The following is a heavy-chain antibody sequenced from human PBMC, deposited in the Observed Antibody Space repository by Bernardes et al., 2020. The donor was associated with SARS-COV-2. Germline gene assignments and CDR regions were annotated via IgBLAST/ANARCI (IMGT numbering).Heavy chain of an antibody. V-gene: IGHV3-74*01. D-gene: IGHD6-13*01. Sequence: GGSLRLSCTASGFTFSSYWMHWVRQGPGKGLVWVSRINGDGSRTTYADSVKGRFTVSRDNAKNTLYLQMSSLGVEDTAVYYCVRGLSDSNRRCEYWGQGTLATISS. CDR2: INGDGSRT. CDR3: VRGLSDSNRRCEY. J-gene: IGHJ4*02. CDR1: GFTFSSYW.